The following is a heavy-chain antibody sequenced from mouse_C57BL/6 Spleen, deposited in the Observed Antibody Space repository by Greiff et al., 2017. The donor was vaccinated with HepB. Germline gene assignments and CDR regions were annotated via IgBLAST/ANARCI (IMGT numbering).Heavy chain of an antibody. J-gene: IGHJ1*03. V-gene: IGHV1-82*01. CDR3: ARGAVVATGYFDV. D-gene: IGHD1-1*01. Sequence: QVQLQQSGPELVKPGASVKISCKASGYAFSSYWMNWVKQRPGKGLEWIGRIYPGDGDTNYNGKFKGKATLTADKSTSTAYMQLSSLTSEDSAVYFCARGAVVATGYFDVWGTGTTVTVSS. CDR2: IYPGDGDT. CDR1: GYAFSSYW.